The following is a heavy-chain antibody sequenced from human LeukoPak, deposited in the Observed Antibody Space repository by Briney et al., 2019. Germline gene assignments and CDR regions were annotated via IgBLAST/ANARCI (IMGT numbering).Heavy chain of an antibody. CDR3: CNYGDYFDY. CDR2: IYHLVST. V-gene: IGHV4-4*02. CDR1: GGPINSSNW. D-gene: IGHD4-17*01. J-gene: IGHJ4*02. Sequence: SGTLSLTCTVSGGPINSSNWWSWVRQPPGKGLEWTGVIYHLVSTNYNPSLQSRVTISVDKFKSHFSLKLTSVTAADTGVYYCCNYGDYFDYWGQGTLVTVSS.